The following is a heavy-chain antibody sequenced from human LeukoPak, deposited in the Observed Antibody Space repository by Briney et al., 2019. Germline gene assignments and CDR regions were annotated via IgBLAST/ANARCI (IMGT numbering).Heavy chain of an antibody. CDR1: GFDFSSNW. CDR3: AKDHYWSIDY. Sequence: GGSLRLSCAASGFDFSSNWMHWVRHAPGQGLVWVSRIKGDGISTNYADSVKGRFTISRDIAKNTLYLQMNSLRAEDTGVHYCAKDHYWSIDYWGRGTLVTVSS. D-gene: IGHD3-3*01. J-gene: IGHJ4*02. CDR2: IKGDGIST. V-gene: IGHV3-74*01.